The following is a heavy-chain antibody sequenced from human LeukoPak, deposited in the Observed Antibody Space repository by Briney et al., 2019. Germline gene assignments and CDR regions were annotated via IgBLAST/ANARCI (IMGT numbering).Heavy chain of an antibody. CDR1: GGSISSNTYY. CDR3: ARDYQGGYGDKTVDY. V-gene: IGHV4-39*07. D-gene: IGHD5-18*01. CDR2: IYYSGST. Sequence: ASETLSLTCTVSGGSISSNTYYWGWIRQPPGKGLEWIGSIYYSGSTYYNPSLKSRVTISVDTSKNQFSLKLSSVTAADTAVYYCARDYQGGYGDKTVDYWGQGTLVTVSS. J-gene: IGHJ4*02.